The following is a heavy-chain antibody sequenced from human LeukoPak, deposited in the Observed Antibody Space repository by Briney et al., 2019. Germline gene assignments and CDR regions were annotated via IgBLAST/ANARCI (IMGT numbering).Heavy chain of an antibody. CDR1: GFTFSSYS. CDR2: ISSSSSYI. J-gene: IGHJ4*02. Sequence: GGSLRLSCAASGFTFSSYSMNWVRQAPGKGLEWVSSISSSSSYIYYADSVKGRFTTSRDNAKNSLYLQMNSLRAEDTAVYYCARARPYSSNTFGYWGQGTLVTVSS. CDR3: ARARPYSSNTFGY. V-gene: IGHV3-21*01. D-gene: IGHD6-13*01.